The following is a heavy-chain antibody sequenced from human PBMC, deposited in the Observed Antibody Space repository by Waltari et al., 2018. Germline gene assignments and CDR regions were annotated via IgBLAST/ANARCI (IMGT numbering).Heavy chain of an antibody. CDR3: ARTTRTYYYRNGDSQYYFAMDV. CDR2: IYYDGDT. CDR1: RGPFNTYY. J-gene: IGHJ6*02. Sequence: QVQLQESGPGLVRPSETLSLTCTVSRGPFNTYYLSWIRLSRGKALELIGYIYYDGDTTYNPSLQSRVTMSLDTSKDEFSLRMSSVTAADTAIYFCARTTRTYYYRNGDSQYYFAMDVWGQGTTVTVSS. V-gene: IGHV4-59*01. D-gene: IGHD3-10*01.